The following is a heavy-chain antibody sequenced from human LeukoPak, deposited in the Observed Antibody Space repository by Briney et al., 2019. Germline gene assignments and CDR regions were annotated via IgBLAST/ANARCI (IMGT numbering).Heavy chain of an antibody. V-gene: IGHV4-38-2*01. CDR3: ARHYYDSSDYYPYYFNH. J-gene: IGHJ4*02. CDR2: ISYSGST. Sequence: PSETLSLTCAVSGYSISSGYYWGWIRQPPGKGLEWIGSISYSGSTYYNPSLKSRVTISVDTSKNQFSLRLSSVTAADTAVYHCARHYYDSSDYYPYYFNHWGQGTLVTVSS. D-gene: IGHD3-22*01. CDR1: GYSISSGYY.